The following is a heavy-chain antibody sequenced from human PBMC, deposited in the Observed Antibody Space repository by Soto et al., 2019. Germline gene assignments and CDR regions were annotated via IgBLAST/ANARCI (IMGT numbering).Heavy chain of an antibody. D-gene: IGHD3-22*01. J-gene: IGHJ3*02. CDR2: ISASGGST. CDR1: GFTFGSYA. Sequence: EVQLLESGGGLVQPGGSLRLSCAASGFTFGSYAMSWVRQAPGKGLEWVSGISASGGSTYYADSVKGRFIISRDNSKNTLYLQMNSLRAGDTAVYYCAKGYDSSGYYRNDAFDIWGQGTMVTVS. V-gene: IGHV3-23*01. CDR3: AKGYDSSGYYRNDAFDI.